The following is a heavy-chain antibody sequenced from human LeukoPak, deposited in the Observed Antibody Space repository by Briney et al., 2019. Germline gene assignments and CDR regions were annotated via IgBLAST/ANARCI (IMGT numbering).Heavy chain of an antibody. CDR3: ARAAGP. Sequence: GASVKDSCKASGYTLISYVISWVRQAPGQGLEWMGWISAFNVNTNYAQKLQGRVTLTPDTFPSTAYMYLRSVRAHSTAVSYCARAAGPWGQGTLVTVSS. J-gene: IGHJ5*02. CDR1: GYTLISYV. V-gene: IGHV1-18*01. D-gene: IGHD2-15*01. CDR2: ISAFNVNT.